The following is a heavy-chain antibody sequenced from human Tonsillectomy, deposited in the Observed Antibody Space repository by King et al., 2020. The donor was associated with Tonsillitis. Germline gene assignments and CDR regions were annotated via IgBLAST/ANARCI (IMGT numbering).Heavy chain of an antibody. CDR2: ISSSGSTI. Sequence: VQLVQSGGGLVKPGGSLRLSCAASGFTFSDYYMSWIRQAPGKGLEWVSYISSSGSTIYYADSVKGRFTISRDNAKNSLYLQMNSLRAEDTAVYYCARDREYSTPTGPTQRRGGAFDIWGQGTMVTVSS. CDR1: GFTFSDYY. CDR3: ARDREYSTPTGPTQRRGGAFDI. V-gene: IGHV3-11*01. D-gene: IGHD6-6*01. J-gene: IGHJ3*02.